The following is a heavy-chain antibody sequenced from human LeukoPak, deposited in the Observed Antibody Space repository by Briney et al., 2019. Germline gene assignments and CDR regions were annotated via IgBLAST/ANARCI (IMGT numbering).Heavy chain of an antibody. CDR3: ARAEGYSSSWYQYYFDY. V-gene: IGHV3-7*01. Sequence: GGSLRLSCVVSGYSFSTNMMTWVRQTPGKGLEWVATILPAGKERYRVESVKGRFTVSRDNAKNLLFLQMNSLRADDTAVYYCARAEGYSSSWYQYYFDYWGQGTLVTVSS. J-gene: IGHJ4*02. CDR1: GYSFSTNM. CDR2: ILPAGKER. D-gene: IGHD6-13*01.